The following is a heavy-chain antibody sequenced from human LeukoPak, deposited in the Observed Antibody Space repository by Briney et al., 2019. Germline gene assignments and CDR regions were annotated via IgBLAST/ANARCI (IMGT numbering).Heavy chain of an antibody. D-gene: IGHD6-13*01. CDR2: FGPEDGET. CDR1: GYTLTELS. Sequence: ASVKVSCKVSGYTLTELSMHWVRQAPGKGLEWMGGFGPEDGETIYAQKFQGRVTMTEDTSTDTAYMELSSLRSEDTAVYYCAREVAAAVYFDYWGQGTLVTVSS. J-gene: IGHJ4*02. V-gene: IGHV1-24*01. CDR3: AREVAAAVYFDY.